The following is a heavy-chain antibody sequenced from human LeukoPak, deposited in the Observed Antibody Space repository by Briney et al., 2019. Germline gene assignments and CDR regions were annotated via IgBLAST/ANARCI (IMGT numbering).Heavy chain of an antibody. J-gene: IGHJ4*02. D-gene: IGHD4-17*01. CDR2: ISGSGGST. V-gene: IGHV3-23*01. Sequence: GGSLRLSCAASGFTVSSNYMSWVRQAPGKGLEWVSAISGSGGSTYYADSVKGRFTISRDNSKNTLYLQMNSLRAEDTAVYYCAKDFAVHGDYSRFEYWGQGTLVTVSS. CDR1: GFTVSSNY. CDR3: AKDFAVHGDYSRFEY.